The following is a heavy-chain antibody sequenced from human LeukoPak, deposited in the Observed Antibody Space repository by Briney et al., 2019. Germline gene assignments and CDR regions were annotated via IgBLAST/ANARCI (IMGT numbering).Heavy chain of an antibody. D-gene: IGHD3-10*01. V-gene: IGHV1-18*01. CDR3: AKESLYYGSGNGWFDP. J-gene: IGHJ5*02. CDR1: GYTFTSYG. Sequence: ASVKVSCKASGYTFTSYGISWVRQAPGQGLEWMGWISAYNGNTNYAQKLQGRVTMTTDTSTSTAYVELRSLRSDDTAVYYCAKESLYYGSGNGWFDPWGQGTLVTVSS. CDR2: ISAYNGNT.